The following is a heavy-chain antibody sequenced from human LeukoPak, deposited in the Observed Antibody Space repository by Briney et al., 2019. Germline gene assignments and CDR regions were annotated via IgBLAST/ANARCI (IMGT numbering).Heavy chain of an antibody. CDR2: RHYSGST. D-gene: IGHD4-17*01. Sequence: SETLSLTCTVSGGSISSSSYYWGWIRQPPGKGLEWIGSRHYSGSTYYSPSLKSRVTISVDTSKSQFSLKLSSVTAADTAVYYCARLTGLTTVNANWFDPWGQGTLVTVSS. J-gene: IGHJ5*02. CDR3: ARLTGLTTVNANWFDP. V-gene: IGHV4-39*01. CDR1: GGSISSSSYY.